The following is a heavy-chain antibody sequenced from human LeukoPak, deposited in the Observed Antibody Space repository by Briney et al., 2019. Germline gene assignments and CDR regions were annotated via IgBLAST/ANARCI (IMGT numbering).Heavy chain of an antibody. CDR2: ISSSGSTI. Sequence: GGSLRLSCAASGFTFSDYYVSWIRQAPGKGLEWVSYISSSGSTIYYADSVKGRFTISRDNAKNSLYLQMNSLRAEDTAVYYCARVGRYCSSTSCDYYYYYMDVWGKGTTVTVSS. V-gene: IGHV3-11*01. CDR3: ARVGRYCSSTSCDYYYYYMDV. D-gene: IGHD2-2*01. J-gene: IGHJ6*03. CDR1: GFTFSDYY.